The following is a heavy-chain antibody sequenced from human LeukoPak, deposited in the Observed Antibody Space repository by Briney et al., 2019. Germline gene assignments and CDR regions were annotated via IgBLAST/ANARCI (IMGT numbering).Heavy chain of an antibody. Sequence: PSETLSLTCTVSGGSISSDDYYWSWIRQPPGKGLEWIGFIYYTGSTYYNPSLKSRVTISMDTSKNQFSLRLSSVTAADTAVYYCARCPSPGWFDPWGLGTLVTVSS. CDR3: ARCPSPGWFDP. J-gene: IGHJ5*02. V-gene: IGHV4-30-4*08. CDR1: GGSISSDDYY. CDR2: IYYTGST.